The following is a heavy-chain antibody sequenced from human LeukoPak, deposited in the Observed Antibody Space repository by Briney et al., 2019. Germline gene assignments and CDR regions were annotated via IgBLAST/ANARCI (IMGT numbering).Heavy chain of an antibody. CDR3: ARVGSGMATCLDY. V-gene: IGHV4-39*01. J-gene: IGHJ4*02. CDR2: IYYSGST. CDR1: GGSISSSSYY. Sequence: SETLSLTCTVSGGSISSSSYYWGWIRQPPGKGLEWIGSIYYSGSTYCNPSLKSRVTISVDTSKNQFSLKLSSVTAADTAVYYCARVGSGMATCLDYWGQGTLVTVSS. D-gene: IGHD2-8*01.